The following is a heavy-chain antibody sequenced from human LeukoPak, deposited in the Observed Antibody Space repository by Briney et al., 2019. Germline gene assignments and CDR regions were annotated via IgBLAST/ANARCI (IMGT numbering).Heavy chain of an antibody. J-gene: IGHJ4*02. Sequence: GGSLRLSCAASGFTFSDYYMSWIRQAPGKGLEWLSSITGRGSPKYFADSVKGRFIISRDNAKNSLYLQMNRLRAEDTAMYYCVSDRGLGGRRDYWGQGTLVTLSS. V-gene: IGHV3-11*01. CDR3: VSDRGLGGRRDY. CDR2: ITGRGSPK. D-gene: IGHD3-10*01. CDR1: GFTFSDYY.